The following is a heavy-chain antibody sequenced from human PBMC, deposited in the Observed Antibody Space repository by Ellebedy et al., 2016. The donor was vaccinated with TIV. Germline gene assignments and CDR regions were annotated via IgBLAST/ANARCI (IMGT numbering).Heavy chain of an antibody. V-gene: IGHV3-13*01. D-gene: IGHD5-12*01. Sequence: GESLKISCAASGFTFSSYDMHWVRQATGEGLEWVSAIGTAGDTSYPGSVKGRFTISRDNAKNSLYLQMNSLRAEDTAVYYCARATIGFDYWGQGTLVTVSS. CDR3: ARATIGFDY. CDR2: IGTAGDT. CDR1: GFTFSSYD. J-gene: IGHJ4*02.